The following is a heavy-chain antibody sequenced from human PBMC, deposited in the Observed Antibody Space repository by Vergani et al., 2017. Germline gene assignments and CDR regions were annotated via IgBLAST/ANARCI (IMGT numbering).Heavy chain of an antibody. V-gene: IGHV4-30-4*01. J-gene: IGHJ5*02. CDR1: GGSISSGDYY. Sequence: QVQLQESGPGLVKPSQTLSLTCTVSGGSISSGDYYWSWIRQPPGKGLEWIGYIYYSGSTYYNPSLKSRVTISVDTSKNQFSLKLSSVTAADTAVYYCARDGTDMVRGVIIIHWFDPWGQGTLVTVSS. CDR2: IYYSGST. CDR3: ARDGTDMVRGVIIIHWFDP. D-gene: IGHD3-10*01.